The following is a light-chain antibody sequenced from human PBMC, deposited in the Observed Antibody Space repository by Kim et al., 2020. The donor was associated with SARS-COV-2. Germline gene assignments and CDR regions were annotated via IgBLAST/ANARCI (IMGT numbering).Light chain of an antibody. V-gene: IGKV3-20*01. CDR2: AAS. J-gene: IGKJ4*01. CDR1: QSVSHNF. CDR3: QQYGNSVT. Sequence: LSPAERATLSCRASQSVSHNFLAWYQQRPGQTPRLLMYAASSRAIGFPDRFSGSGSGTDFTITISRLEPEDFAVYYCQQYGNSVTFGGGTKVDIK.